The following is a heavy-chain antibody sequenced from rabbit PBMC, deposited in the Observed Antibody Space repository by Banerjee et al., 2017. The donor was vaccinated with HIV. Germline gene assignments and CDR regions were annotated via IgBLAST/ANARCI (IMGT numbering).Heavy chain of an antibody. D-gene: IGHD6-1*01. V-gene: IGHV1S45*01. J-gene: IGHJ4*01. CDR2: INTSSGNT. CDR1: GFSFSGSYW. Sequence: QEQLEESGGDLVKPEGSLTLTCTASGFSFSGSYWTCWVRQAPGKGLEWIACINTSSGNTVYASWAKGRFTISKTSSTTVTLQMTSLTAADTATYHCTNHIHSDNYATWWGQGTLVTVS. CDR3: TNHIHSDNYATW.